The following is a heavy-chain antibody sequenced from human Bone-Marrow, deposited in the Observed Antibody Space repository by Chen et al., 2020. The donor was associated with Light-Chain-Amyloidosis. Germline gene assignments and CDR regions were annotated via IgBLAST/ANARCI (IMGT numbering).Heavy chain of an antibody. V-gene: IGHV3-23*04. J-gene: IGHJ3*02. Sequence: EVQLVESGGGLLQRGGSLRLSCAASGFAFSSYALSWVRQAPGKGLEGVSTISGSGGSRYYGDSVEGRLTISRDNSKNALFLQMNSRRAEDTAVYYCAKDISYDDILPGYPADAFDIWGQGTMVTVSS. CDR2: ISGSGGSR. CDR3: AKDISYDDILPGYPADAFDI. CDR1: GFAFSSYA. D-gene: IGHD3-9*01.